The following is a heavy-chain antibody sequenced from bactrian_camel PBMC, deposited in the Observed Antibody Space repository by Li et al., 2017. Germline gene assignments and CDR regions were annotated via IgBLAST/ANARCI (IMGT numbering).Heavy chain of an antibody. Sequence: QVQLVESGGGSAQAGGSLRLSCAASGYTYTYSSYCMGWFRQAPGKEREGVAAIYGPSGRTYYADSVKGRFTISQDNAKNTLYLQLNSLKTEDTAMYYCAKGGGTLFSEYNYWGQGTQVTVS. V-gene: IGHV3S1*01. CDR3: AKGGGTLFSEYNY. D-gene: IGHD7*01. CDR2: IYGPSGRT. J-gene: IGHJ4*01. CDR1: GYTYTYSSYC.